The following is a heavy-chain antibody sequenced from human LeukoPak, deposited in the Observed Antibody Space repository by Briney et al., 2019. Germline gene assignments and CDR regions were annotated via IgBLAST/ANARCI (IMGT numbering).Heavy chain of an antibody. D-gene: IGHD2-15*01. V-gene: IGHV3-7*01. CDR3: ARDRYCSDSSCPHFDY. CDR2: IKQDESEK. Sequence: GGSLRLSCTASGFTFSHYWMSWVRQAPGKGLQWVADIKQDESEKYYVDSVKCRFTISRDNAKNSMYLQMNSLRAEDTAVYYCARDRYCSDSSCPHFDYWGQGTLVTVSS. J-gene: IGHJ4*02. CDR1: GFTFSHYW.